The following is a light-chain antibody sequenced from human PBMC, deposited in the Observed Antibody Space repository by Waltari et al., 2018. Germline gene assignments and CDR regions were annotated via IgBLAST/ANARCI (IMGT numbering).Light chain of an antibody. J-gene: IGKJ1*01. Sequence: EIVLTQSQGPLALSPGDRATLPCRASQSVGRALAWYQQKPGQAPRLLIYDTSTRATGIPDRFSGSGSGTDFSLTISRVEPEDFAVYYCQMYVRLPVTFGQGTKVEVK. CDR1: QSVGRA. CDR3: QMYVRLPVT. CDR2: DTS. V-gene: IGKV3-20*01.